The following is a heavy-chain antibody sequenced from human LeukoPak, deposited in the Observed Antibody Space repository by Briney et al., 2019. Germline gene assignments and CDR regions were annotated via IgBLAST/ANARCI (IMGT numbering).Heavy chain of an antibody. Sequence: PSETLSLTCTVSGGSISSSSYYWGWIRQPPGKGLEWIGSIYYSGSTYYNPSLKSRVTISVDTSKNQFSLKLSSVTAADTAVYYCATHSDLYCSGGSCYSGRFDPWGQGTLVTVSS. CDR3: ATHSDLYCSGGSCYSGRFDP. V-gene: IGHV4-39*01. D-gene: IGHD2-15*01. CDR1: GGSISSSSYY. J-gene: IGHJ5*02. CDR2: IYYSGST.